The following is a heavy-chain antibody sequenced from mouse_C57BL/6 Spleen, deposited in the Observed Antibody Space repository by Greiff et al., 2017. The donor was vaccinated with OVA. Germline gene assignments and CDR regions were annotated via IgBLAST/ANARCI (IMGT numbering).Heavy chain of an antibody. CDR3: ARSLYCGHYYAMDY. CDR2: IDPSDSYT. J-gene: IGHJ4*01. V-gene: IGHV1-69*01. CDR1: GYTFTSYW. Sequence: QVQLQQSGAELVMPGASVKLSCKASGYTFTSYWMHWVKQRPGQGLEWIGQIDPSDSYTNYNQKFKGKSTLTVDKSSSTAYMQLSSLTSEDSAVYYCARSLYCGHYYAMDYWGQGTSVTVSS. D-gene: IGHD2-1*01.